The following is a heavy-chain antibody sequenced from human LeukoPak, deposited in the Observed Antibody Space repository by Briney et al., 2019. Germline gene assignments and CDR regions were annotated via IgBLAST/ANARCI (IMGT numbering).Heavy chain of an antibody. CDR3: ARFYYGSGGYPDY. V-gene: IGHV5-51*03. J-gene: IGHJ4*02. CDR2: VYPGDSDA. CDR1: GFRFTNYW. Sequence: GESLKISFKGSGFRFTNYWIAWVRQMPGKGLEWMGIVYPGDSDAKYSPSFQGQVLISADKSISTASLQWFSLKASDTAMYYCARFYYGSGGYPDYWGQGTLVTVSS. D-gene: IGHD3-10*01.